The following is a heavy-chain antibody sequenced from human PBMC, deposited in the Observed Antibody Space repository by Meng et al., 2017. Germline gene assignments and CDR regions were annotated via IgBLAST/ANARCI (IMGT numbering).Heavy chain of an antibody. J-gene: IGHJ4*02. Sequence: QRVQAGAWWTKPGASVKVSCTAFGYTFTRYGISWVRQAPGQGLEWMGWISAYNGNTNYAQKLQGRVTMTTDTSTSTAYMELRSLRSDDTAVYHCARGGIAVAIDYWGQGTLVTVSS. CDR1: GYTFTRYG. CDR3: ARGGIAVAIDY. D-gene: IGHD6-19*01. V-gene: IGHV1-18*01. CDR2: ISAYNGNT.